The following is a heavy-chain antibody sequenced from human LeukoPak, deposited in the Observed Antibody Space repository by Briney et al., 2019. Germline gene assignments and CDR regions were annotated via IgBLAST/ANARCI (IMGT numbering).Heavy chain of an antibody. Sequence: AASVKVSCKASGGTFSSYAISWVRQAPGQGLEWMGWISAYNGNTNYAQNLQGRVTMTTDTSTSTASMELRTLRSDDTAVYYCARTLRGVRTYYYYYMDVWGKGTTVTISS. V-gene: IGHV1-18*01. D-gene: IGHD3-10*01. CDR2: ISAYNGNT. CDR3: ARTLRGVRTYYYYYMDV. J-gene: IGHJ6*03. CDR1: GGTFSSYA.